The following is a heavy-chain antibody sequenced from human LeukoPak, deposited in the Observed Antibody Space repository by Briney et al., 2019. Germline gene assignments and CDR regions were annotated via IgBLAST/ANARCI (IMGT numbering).Heavy chain of an antibody. Sequence: PGGSLRLSCAASGFTFSSYAMHWVRQAPGKGLEWVAVIWYDGSNKYYADSVKGRFTISRDNSKNTLYLQMNSLRAEDTAVYYCARDPGGAMVIGGIDYWGQGTLVTVSS. J-gene: IGHJ4*02. D-gene: IGHD5-18*01. V-gene: IGHV3-33*08. CDR3: ARDPGGAMVIGGIDY. CDR2: IWYDGSNK. CDR1: GFTFSSYA.